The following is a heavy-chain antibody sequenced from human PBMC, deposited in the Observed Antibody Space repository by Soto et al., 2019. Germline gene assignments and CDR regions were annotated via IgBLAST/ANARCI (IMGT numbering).Heavy chain of an antibody. Sequence: SETLCFTCFLCAAYISTNYWSWIQQPPGKGLEWIGYVYYSGNTNYNPSLKSRVIISIDTSKNHLFLKLSSVTAADTAVYYCARGPYYYYGLDVWGQGTTFTVSS. V-gene: IGHV4-59*01. J-gene: IGHJ6*01. CDR1: AAYISTNY. CDR2: VYYSGNT. CDR3: ARGPYYYYGLDV.